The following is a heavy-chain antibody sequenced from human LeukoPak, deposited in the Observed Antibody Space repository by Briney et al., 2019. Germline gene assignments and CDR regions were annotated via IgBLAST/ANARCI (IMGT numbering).Heavy chain of an antibody. CDR2: VNSDGSST. CDR3: ARGRYYGMDV. CDR1: GFTFTSYW. J-gene: IGHJ6*02. Sequence: PGGSLRLSCAASGFTFTSYWMHWVRQAPGKGLVWVSRVNSDGSSTTYADSVKGRFTISRDNAKNTLYLQMNSVRAEDTAVDYCARGRYYGMDVWGQGTTVTVSS. V-gene: IGHV3-74*01.